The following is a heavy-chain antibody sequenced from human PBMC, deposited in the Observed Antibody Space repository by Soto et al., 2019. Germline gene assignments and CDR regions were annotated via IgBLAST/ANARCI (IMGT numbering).Heavy chain of an antibody. CDR1: GFTFSSYW. V-gene: IGHV3-7*01. CDR3: ARDMRTPIYYYYYYYMDV. D-gene: IGHD3-9*01. Sequence: GGSLRLSCAASGFTFSSYWMSWVRQAPGKGLEWVANIKQDGSEKYYVDSVKGRFTISRDNAKNSLYLQMNSLRAEDTAVYYCARDMRTPIYYYYYYYMDVWGKGTTVTVSS. J-gene: IGHJ6*03. CDR2: IKQDGSEK.